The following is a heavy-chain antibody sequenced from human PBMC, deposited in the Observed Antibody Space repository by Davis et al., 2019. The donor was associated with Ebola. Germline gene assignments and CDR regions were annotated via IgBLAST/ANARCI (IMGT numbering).Heavy chain of an antibody. CDR2: VYYTGSA. D-gene: IGHD2/OR15-2a*01. J-gene: IGHJ3*02. CDR1: GGPISSSSYY. CDR3: ARLCFYDDTTFFRKDAFDI. V-gene: IGHV4-39*01. Sequence: SETLSLTCAVSGGPISSSSYYWGWIRQPPGKGLEWIGPVYYTGSAHYSPSLQSRVTKSVDTSKNRFSLRLSSVTAADTAVYYCARLCFYDDTTFFRKDAFDIWGQGTMVTVSS.